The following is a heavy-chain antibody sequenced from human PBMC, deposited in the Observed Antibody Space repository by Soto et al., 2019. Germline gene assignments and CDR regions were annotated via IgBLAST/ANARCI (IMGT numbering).Heavy chain of an antibody. V-gene: IGHV1-24*01. CDR1: GYTLTELS. Sequence: ASVKVSCKVSGYTLTELSMHCVRQAPGKGLEWMGGFDPEDGETIYAQKFQGRVTMTEDTSTDTAYMELSSLRSEDTAVYYCATDPGYDILTGYPETWGQGTLVTVSS. J-gene: IGHJ5*02. D-gene: IGHD3-9*01. CDR2: FDPEDGET. CDR3: ATDPGYDILTGYPET.